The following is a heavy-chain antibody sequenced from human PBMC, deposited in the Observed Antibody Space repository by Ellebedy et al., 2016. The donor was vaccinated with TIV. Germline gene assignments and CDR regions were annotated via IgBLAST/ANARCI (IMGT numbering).Heavy chain of an antibody. CDR3: AKPYDILISPFHH. J-gene: IGHJ1*01. CDR2: ISNSRSTI. Sequence: GESLKISCAASGFTFSSSSMNWVRQAPGKGLEWVSYISNSRSTIYYADSVKGRFTISRDNSKNTLFLQMNSLRAEDTAVYYCAKPYDILISPFHHWGQGTLVTVSS. CDR1: GFTFSSSS. D-gene: IGHD3-9*01. V-gene: IGHV3-48*01.